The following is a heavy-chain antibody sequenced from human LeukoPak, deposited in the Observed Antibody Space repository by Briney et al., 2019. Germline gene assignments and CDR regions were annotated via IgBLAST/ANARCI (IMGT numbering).Heavy chain of an antibody. V-gene: IGHV3-11*04. CDR3: ARTQALTVTTVGFDY. CDR2: ISSSGSTI. CDR1: GFAFSDYY. Sequence: GSLRLSCAASGFAFSDYYMSWIRQAPGKGLEWVSYISSSGSTIYYADSVKGRFTISRDNAKNSLYLQMNSLRAEDTAVYYCARTQALTVTTVGFDYWGQGTLVTVSS. D-gene: IGHD4-17*01. J-gene: IGHJ4*02.